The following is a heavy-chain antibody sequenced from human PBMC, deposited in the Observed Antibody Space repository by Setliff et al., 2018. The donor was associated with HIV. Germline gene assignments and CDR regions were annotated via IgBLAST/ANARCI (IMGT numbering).Heavy chain of an antibody. J-gene: IGHJ4*02. CDR3: ARDPYGYCTTTTCYVPGY. V-gene: IGHV1-69*13. CDR1: GYTFTSYD. D-gene: IGHD2-2*03. CDR2: IIPIFGTA. Sequence: ASVKVSCKASGYTFTSYDINWVRQATGQGLEWMGGIIPIFGTANYAQKFQGRVTITADESTSTAYMELSSLRSEDTAIYYCARDPYGYCTTTTCYVPGYWGQGTLVTVSS.